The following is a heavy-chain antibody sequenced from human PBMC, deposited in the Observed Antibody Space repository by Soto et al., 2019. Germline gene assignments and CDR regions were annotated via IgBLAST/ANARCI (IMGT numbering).Heavy chain of an antibody. Sequence: SQTLSLTCAISGDSVSSNSAAWNWIRQSPSRGLEWLGRTYYRSKWYNDYAVSVKSRITINPDTSKNQFSLQLNSVTPEDTAVYYCARGKVWDDILTGYYPYSATSGMDALGQENTVTISS. CDR1: GDSVSSNSAA. CDR3: ARGKVWDDILTGYYPYSATSGMDA. V-gene: IGHV6-1*01. J-gene: IGHJ6*02. D-gene: IGHD3-9*01. CDR2: TYYRSKWYN.